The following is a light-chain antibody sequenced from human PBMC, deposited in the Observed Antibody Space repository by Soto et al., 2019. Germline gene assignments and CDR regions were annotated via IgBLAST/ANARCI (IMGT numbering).Light chain of an antibody. CDR1: QTISSNY. CDR2: GAS. Sequence: ETVLTQSPGTLSLSPGERATLSCRASQTISSNYLAWYRPTPGQAPRLRIYGASNRATGIAGRFSGSGSGTDFTLIISRLQPEDFALYYCQQYYSSPWTFGQGTKVEIK. CDR3: QQYYSSPWT. J-gene: IGKJ1*01. V-gene: IGKV3-20*01.